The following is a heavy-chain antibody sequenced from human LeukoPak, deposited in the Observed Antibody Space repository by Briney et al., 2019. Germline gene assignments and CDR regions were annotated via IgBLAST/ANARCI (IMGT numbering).Heavy chain of an antibody. J-gene: IGHJ6*03. V-gene: IGHV3-49*03. CDR3: TRRAVAGFYLNYYMDV. Sequence: GRSLRLSCTAPGFTFGDYAMRWFRQAPGKGLGWVGFIRSKAYGGNTAYAPSVKGRFTISRDDSKSIAYLQMNSLKTEDTAVYYCTRRAVAGFYLNYYMDVWGKGTTVTVSS. CDR2: IRSKAYGGNT. CDR1: GFTFGDYA. D-gene: IGHD6-19*01.